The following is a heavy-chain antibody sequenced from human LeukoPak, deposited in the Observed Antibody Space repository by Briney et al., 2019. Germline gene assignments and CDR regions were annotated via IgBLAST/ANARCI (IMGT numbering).Heavy chain of an antibody. D-gene: IGHD2-2*01. J-gene: IGHJ4*02. Sequence: SETLSLTCTVSGGSISSYYWSWIRQPPGKGLEWIGYIYYSGSTNYNPSLKSRVTISVDTSKNQFSLKLSSVTAADTAVYYCARVERYCSSTSCYYYFDYWGQGTLVTVSS. CDR2: IYYSGST. V-gene: IGHV4-59*01. CDR1: GGSISSYY. CDR3: ARVERYCSSTSCYYYFDY.